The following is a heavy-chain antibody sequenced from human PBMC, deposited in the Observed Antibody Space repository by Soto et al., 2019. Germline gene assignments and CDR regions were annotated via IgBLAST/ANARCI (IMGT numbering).Heavy chain of an antibody. D-gene: IGHD2-15*01. CDR3: AKDLGYCSGGSCYPLSEYFQH. J-gene: IGHJ1*01. CDR1: GFTFSSYV. CDR2: ISYDGSNK. Sequence: GGSLRLSCAASGFTFSSYVMHWVRQAPGKGLEWVAVISYDGSNKYYADSVKGRFTISRDNSKNTLYLQMNSLRAEDTAVYYCAKDLGYCSGGSCYPLSEYFQHWGQGT. V-gene: IGHV3-30*18.